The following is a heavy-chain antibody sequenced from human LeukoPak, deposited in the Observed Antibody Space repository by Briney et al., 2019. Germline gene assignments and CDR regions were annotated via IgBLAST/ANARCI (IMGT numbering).Heavy chain of an antibody. D-gene: IGHD3-16*01. CDR2: INPEGSEK. CDR1: GLTFSSSW. V-gene: IGHV3-7*03. J-gene: IGHJ4*02. CDR3: ARDLAYIRLDY. Sequence: TGGSLRLSCAVSGLTFSSSWMDWVRQAPGKGLEWVASINPEGSEKYSADSVKGRFTISRDNAKNSLYLQMDSLRVEDTAFYYCARDLAYIRLDYWGQGMLVTVSS.